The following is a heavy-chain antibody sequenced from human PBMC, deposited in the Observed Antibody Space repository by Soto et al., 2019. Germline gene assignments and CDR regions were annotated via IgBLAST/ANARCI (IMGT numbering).Heavy chain of an antibody. Sequence: ASVKVSCKASGYTFTSYYMHWVRQAPGQGLEWMGIINPSGGSTSYAQKFQGRVTMTRDTSTSTVYMELSSLRSEDTAVYYCARVGGTIFRVVGPSAAEYFQHWGQGTLVTVSS. V-gene: IGHV1-46*01. CDR2: INPSGGST. CDR3: ARVGGTIFRVVGPSAAEYFQH. J-gene: IGHJ1*01. CDR1: GYTFTSYY. D-gene: IGHD3-3*01.